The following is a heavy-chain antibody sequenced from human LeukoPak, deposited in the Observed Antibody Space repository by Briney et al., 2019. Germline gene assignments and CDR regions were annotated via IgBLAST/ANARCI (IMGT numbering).Heavy chain of an antibody. J-gene: IGHJ4*02. CDR2: MYSGGRT. V-gene: IGHV3-66*01. D-gene: IGHD6-6*01. CDR1: GFAVSSNF. CDR3: ARSIAARYFDL. Sequence: GGSLRLSCAASGFAVSSNFMSWVRQAPGKGLEWVSVMYSGGRTYYADSVKGRFTISRDNSKNTLDLQMNSLRAEDTAVYYCARSIAARYFDLWGQGTVVTVSS.